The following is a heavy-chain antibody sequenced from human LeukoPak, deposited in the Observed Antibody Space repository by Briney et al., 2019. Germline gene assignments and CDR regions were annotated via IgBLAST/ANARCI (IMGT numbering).Heavy chain of an antibody. CDR3: ARASDFWSGYEYYYYYYYMDV. Sequence: ASVKVSCQASGYTFISYGIAWVRQAPGQGLEWMGWISASNGDTTYAQKFQGRVTMITDTPTNTAYMELRSLRSDDTAVYYCARASDFWSGYEYYYYYYYMDVWGKGTTVTVSS. CDR1: GYTFISYG. J-gene: IGHJ6*03. V-gene: IGHV1-18*01. D-gene: IGHD3-3*01. CDR2: ISASNGDT.